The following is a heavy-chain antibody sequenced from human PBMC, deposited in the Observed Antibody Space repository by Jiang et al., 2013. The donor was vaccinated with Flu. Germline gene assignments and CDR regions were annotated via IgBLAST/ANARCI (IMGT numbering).Heavy chain of an antibody. Sequence: GPGLVKPSETLSLTCTVSGGSISSSSYYWGWIRQPPGKGLEWIGSIYYSGSTYYNPSLKSRVTISVDTSKNQFSLKLTSVTAADTAIYYCGRETPYDSDETPYDSDGQLVVYFEYWGQGTQVTVSS. J-gene: IGHJ4*02. CDR2: IYYSGST. V-gene: IGHV4-39*07. CDR1: GGSISSSSYY. D-gene: IGHD3-22*01. CDR3: GRETPYDSDETPYDSDGQLVVYFEY.